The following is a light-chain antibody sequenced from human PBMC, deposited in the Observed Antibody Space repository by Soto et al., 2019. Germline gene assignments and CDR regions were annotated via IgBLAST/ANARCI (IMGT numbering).Light chain of an antibody. CDR2: DST. J-gene: IGKJ5*01. CDR1: QSIHTS. CDR3: QQRNVWPPIT. V-gene: IGKV3-11*01. Sequence: VLTPSPATLSLSPVERATLSCSASQSIHTSLAWYQQKSGKPPRLVIYDSTLRANGVPDRFGGSRSGTEFTLTINSLEPEDFAVYYCQQRNVWPPITFGQGTRLEIK.